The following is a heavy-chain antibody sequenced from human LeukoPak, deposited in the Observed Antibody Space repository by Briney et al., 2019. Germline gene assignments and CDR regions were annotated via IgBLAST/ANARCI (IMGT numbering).Heavy chain of an antibody. J-gene: IGHJ6*02. V-gene: IGHV4-30-4*08. CDR1: GGSISSGGYY. D-gene: IGHD2-2*01. Sequence: SETLSLTCTVSGGSISSGGYYWSWIRQHPGKGQEWIGYIYYSGSTYYNPSLKSRVTISVDTSKNQFSLKLSSVTAADTAVYYCARAYTRYCSSTSCFRYGMDVWGQGTTVTVSS. CDR2: IYYSGST. CDR3: ARAYTRYCSSTSCFRYGMDV.